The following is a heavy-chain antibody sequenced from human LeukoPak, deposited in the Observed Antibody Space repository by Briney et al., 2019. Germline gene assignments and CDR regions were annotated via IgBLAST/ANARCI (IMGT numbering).Heavy chain of an antibody. CDR1: GFTFTNAW. CDR3: SRDGGGSRFGDYTAY. CDR2: IRGKTEGATT. V-gene: IGHV3-15*01. D-gene: IGHD4-17*01. Sequence: KTGGSLRLSCTTSGFTFTNAWMNWVRQAPGKGLEWVGRIRGKTEGATTDFAAPVKGRFTISRDDSKNTLYLQMNSLKTEDTAVYYCSRDGGGSRFGDYTAYWGQGTLVTVSS. J-gene: IGHJ4*02.